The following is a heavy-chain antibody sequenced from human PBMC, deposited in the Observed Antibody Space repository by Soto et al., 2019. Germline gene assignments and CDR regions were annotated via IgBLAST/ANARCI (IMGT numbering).Heavy chain of an antibody. D-gene: IGHD3-3*01. Sequence: GGSLSLYCATFGFTFINAWMNWVRQAPGKGLEWVGRIKSKTDGGTTDYAAPVKGRFTISRDDSKNTLYLQMNSLKTEDTAVYYCTRTYYDFWRNYYYYGKDDWGQVTTVT. V-gene: IGHV3-15*07. CDR1: GFTFINAW. CDR3: TRTYYDFWRNYYYYGKDD. J-gene: IGHJ6*02. CDR2: IKSKTDGGTT.